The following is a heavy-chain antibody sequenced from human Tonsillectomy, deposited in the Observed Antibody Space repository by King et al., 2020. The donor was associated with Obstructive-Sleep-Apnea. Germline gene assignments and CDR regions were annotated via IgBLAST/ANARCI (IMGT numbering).Heavy chain of an antibody. J-gene: IGHJ5*02. CDR1: VGSISSSNYY. CDR2: IYYSGSP. CDR3: ARDVPYCGGDCYTADWFDP. V-gene: IGHV4-39*07. D-gene: IGHD2-21*02. Sequence: LQLQESGPGLVKPSETLSLTCTVSVGSISSSNYYWGWIRQPPGKRLEWIGSIYYSGSPYYNPSLKSRVTISVDTSKNQFSLKLSSVTAADTAVYYCARDVPYCGGDCYTADWFDPWGQGTLVTVSS.